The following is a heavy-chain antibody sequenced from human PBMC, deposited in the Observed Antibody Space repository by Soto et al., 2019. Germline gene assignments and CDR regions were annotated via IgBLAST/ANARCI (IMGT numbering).Heavy chain of an antibody. J-gene: IGHJ3*02. V-gene: IGHV1-3*01. CDR2: INAGNGNT. Sequence: ASVKVSCKASGYTFTSYAMHWVRQAPGQRLEWMGWINAGNGNTKYSQKFQGRVTITRDTSASTAYMELSSLRSEDTAVYYCARGSYYYDSSGYYTGAFDIWGQGKMVTVSS. D-gene: IGHD3-22*01. CDR1: GYTFTSYA. CDR3: ARGSYYYDSSGYYTGAFDI.